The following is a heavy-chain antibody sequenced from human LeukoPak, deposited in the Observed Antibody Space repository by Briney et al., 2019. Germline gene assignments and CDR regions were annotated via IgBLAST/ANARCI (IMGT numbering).Heavy chain of an antibody. Sequence: GGSLRLSCAASGVTFSVYGMHWVRQAPGKGLEWGAGISIAGRVEDYADSVKGRFTITRDNPKSRLYLQMNSLRVEDTAVYYCAKSRDGYNHAHEYGGQGALVTVSS. CDR2: ISIAGRVE. J-gene: IGHJ4*02. CDR1: GVTFSVYG. V-gene: IGHV3-33*06. CDR3: AKSRDGYNHAHEY. D-gene: IGHD5-24*01.